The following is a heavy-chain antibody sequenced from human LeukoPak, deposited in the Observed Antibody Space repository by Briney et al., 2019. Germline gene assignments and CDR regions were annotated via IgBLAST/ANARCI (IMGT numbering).Heavy chain of an antibody. CDR1: GFTFSNYA. V-gene: IGHV3-23*01. J-gene: IGHJ6*03. D-gene: IGHD5-18*01. CDR3: AKDRVDTASYYYYYYMDV. Sequence: GGSLRLSCVASGFTFSNYAISWVRQAPTKGLEWVSTISGSGDGTYYADSVKGRFTISRDYSKNTLYLQMNSLRAEDTAVYYCAKDRVDTASYYYYYYMDVWGKGTTVTVSS. CDR2: ISGSGDGT.